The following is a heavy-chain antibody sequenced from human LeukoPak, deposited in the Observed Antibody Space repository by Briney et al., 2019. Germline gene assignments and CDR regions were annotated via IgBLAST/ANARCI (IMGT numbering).Heavy chain of an antibody. CDR3: ARDLDIVVVVAAVASGMDV. Sequence: PGGSLRLSCAPSGFTFSYAWMSWVRQAPGKGLEWVSGINWNGGSTGYADSVKGRFTISRDNAKNSLYLQMNSLRAEDTAVYYCARDLDIVVVVAAVASGMDVWGQGTTVTVSS. CDR1: GFTFSYAW. V-gene: IGHV3-20*04. D-gene: IGHD2-15*01. J-gene: IGHJ6*02. CDR2: INWNGGST.